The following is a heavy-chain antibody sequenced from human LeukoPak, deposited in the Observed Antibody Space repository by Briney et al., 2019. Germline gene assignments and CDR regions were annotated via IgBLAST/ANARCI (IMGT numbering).Heavy chain of an antibody. CDR1: GDSISSHY. Sequence: KPSETLSFTCTVSGDSISSHYWSWIRQPPGKGLEWIGYIYYSGSTNYNPSLKSRVTISVDTSKNQFSLKLSSVTAADTAVYYCARYYYESSGYYVLDYWGQGTLVTVSS. V-gene: IGHV4-59*11. D-gene: IGHD3-22*01. CDR3: ARYYYESSGYYVLDY. J-gene: IGHJ4*02. CDR2: IYYSGST.